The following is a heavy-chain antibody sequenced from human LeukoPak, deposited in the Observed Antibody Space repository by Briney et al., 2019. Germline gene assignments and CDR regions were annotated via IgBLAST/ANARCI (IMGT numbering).Heavy chain of an antibody. J-gene: IGHJ4*02. D-gene: IGHD3-22*01. CDR3: ARNPYYDSSGYYDY. CDR1: GYTFTSYG. CDR2: ISAYNGNT. V-gene: IGHV1-18*01. Sequence: ASEKVSCKASGYTFTSYGISWVRQAPGQGLEWMGWISAYNGNTNYAQKLQGRVTMTTDTSTSTAYMELRSLRSDDTAVYYCARNPYYDSSGYYDYWGQGTLVTVSS.